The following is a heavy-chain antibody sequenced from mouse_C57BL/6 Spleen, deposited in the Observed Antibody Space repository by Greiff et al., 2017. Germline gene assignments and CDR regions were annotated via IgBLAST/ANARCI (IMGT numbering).Heavy chain of an antibody. CDR3: TREIWSYAMDY. J-gene: IGHJ4*01. Sequence: EVQGVESGEGLVKPGGSLKLSCAASGFTFSSYAMSWVRQTPEKRLEWVAYISSGGDYTYYADTVKGRFTISRDNARNTLYLQMSSLKSEDTAMYYCTREIWSYAMDYWGQGTSVTVSS. D-gene: IGHD1-1*02. V-gene: IGHV5-9-1*02. CDR1: GFTFSSYA. CDR2: ISSGGDYT.